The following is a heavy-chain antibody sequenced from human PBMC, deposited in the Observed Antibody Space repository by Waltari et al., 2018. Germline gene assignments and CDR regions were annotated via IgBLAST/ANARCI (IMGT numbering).Heavy chain of an antibody. Sequence: QVQLQESGPGLVKPSETLSLTCTVSGGSLSSYSWSWIRPPPGKGLEWIGYIYYSGSTNYNPSLKSRVTIAVDTSKNQFSLKLSSVTAADTAVYYCASDSGSYYGSGYFDYWGQGTLVTVSS. J-gene: IGHJ4*02. CDR2: IYYSGST. V-gene: IGHV4-59*01. CDR3: ASDSGSYYGSGYFDY. CDR1: GGSLSSYS. D-gene: IGHD1-26*01.